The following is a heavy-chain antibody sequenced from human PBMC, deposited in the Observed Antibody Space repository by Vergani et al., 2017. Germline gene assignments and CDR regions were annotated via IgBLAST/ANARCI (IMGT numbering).Heavy chain of an antibody. D-gene: IGHD6-19*01. Sequence: QVQLVQSGAEVKKPGASVKVSCKASGYTFTGYYMHWVRQAPGQGLEWMGWINSNSGGTNYAQKFQGRVTMIRDTSISTAYMELSRLSSDDTAVYYCAREEAGGWGPAEHWGQGTLVTVSS. J-gene: IGHJ1*01. CDR2: INSNSGGT. CDR3: AREEAGGWGPAEH. CDR1: GYTFTGYY. V-gene: IGHV1-2*02.